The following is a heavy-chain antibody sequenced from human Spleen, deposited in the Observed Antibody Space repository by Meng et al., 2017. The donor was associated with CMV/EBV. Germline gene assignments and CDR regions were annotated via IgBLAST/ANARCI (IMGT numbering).Heavy chain of an antibody. J-gene: IGHJ4*02. D-gene: IGHD4-17*01. V-gene: IGHV3-66*01. Sequence: VSRVGSGGGLVQAGGSLRLSCSASGFTVSSNYMSWVRQAPGKGLEWVSVIYSGGSTHYADSVKGRFTISRDNSKNTLYLQMNSLRAEDTAVYYCARAGGYGDYFRTFDYWGQGTLVTVSS. CDR2: IYSGGST. CDR3: ARAGGYGDYFRTFDY. CDR1: GFTVSSNY.